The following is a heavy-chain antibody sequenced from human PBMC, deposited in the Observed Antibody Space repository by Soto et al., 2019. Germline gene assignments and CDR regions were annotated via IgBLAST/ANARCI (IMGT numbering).Heavy chain of an antibody. CDR2: IYWDDDK. D-gene: IGHD2-21*02. J-gene: IGHJ6*02. CDR1: GLSLSTTGVG. CDR3: VQSRCGGDCLQSYSSHSYYGLDV. V-gene: IGHV2-5*02. Sequence: QITLKESGPTLVKPTQTLTLTCTFSGLSLSTTGVGVGWIRQPPGKALEWLALIYWDDDKRYSPSLKSRLTITKDTYKNQVVLTMTTMDPVDTATYYCVQSRCGGDCLQSYSSHSYYGLDVWGQGTTVTVSS.